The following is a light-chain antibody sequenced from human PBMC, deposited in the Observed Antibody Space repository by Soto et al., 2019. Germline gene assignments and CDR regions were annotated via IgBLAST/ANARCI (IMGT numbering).Light chain of an antibody. Sequence: IQMTQSPSSLSASVGDRVTISCRASQGIRNDLAWYQQKPGKAPKLLMYDASSLQSGVPSRFSGSGSGTVFTLTISSLQPEDFATYYCQQSYSTLWTFGQGTKVDIK. CDR2: DAS. J-gene: IGKJ1*01. V-gene: IGKV1-6*01. CDR1: QGIRND. CDR3: QQSYSTLWT.